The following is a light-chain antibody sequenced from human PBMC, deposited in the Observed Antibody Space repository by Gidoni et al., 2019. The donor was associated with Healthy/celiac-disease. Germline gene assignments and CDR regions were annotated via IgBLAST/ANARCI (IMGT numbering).Light chain of an antibody. CDR2: AAS. V-gene: IGKV1-39*01. CDR1: QSISSY. CDR3: QQSYSTTWT. Sequence: DIQMTPSPSSLSSSVGDRVTITCRASQSISSYLNWYQQKPGNAPKLLIYAASSWQSGVPARFSGSGSGTDFTLTISSLEPEDFATYYCQQSYSTTWTFGQGTKVEIK. J-gene: IGKJ1*01.